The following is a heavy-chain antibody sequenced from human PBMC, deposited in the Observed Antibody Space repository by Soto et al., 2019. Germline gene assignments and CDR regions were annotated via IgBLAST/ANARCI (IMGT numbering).Heavy chain of an antibody. V-gene: IGHV3-21*01. CDR3: ARDTGVEMATDYFDY. CDR2: ISSSSSYI. CDR1: GFTFSSYS. J-gene: IGHJ4*02. Sequence: PGGSLRLSCAASGFTFSSYSMNWVRQAPGKGLEWVSSISSSSSYIYYADSVKGRFTISRDNAKNSLYLQMNSLRAEDTAVYYCARDTGVEMATDYFDYWGQGTLVTVSS. D-gene: IGHD5-12*01.